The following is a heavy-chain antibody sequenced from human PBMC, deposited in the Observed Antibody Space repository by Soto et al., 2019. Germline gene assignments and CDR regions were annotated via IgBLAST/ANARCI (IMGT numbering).Heavy chain of an antibody. V-gene: IGHV4-59*08. J-gene: IGHJ4*02. CDR3: ARRTVNIRTFYSGLKTHCFDY. Sequence: SETLSLTCTVSGGSISSYYWSWIRQPPGKGLEWIWYIYYSGTTNYNPSLKSRVTISVDTSKNQFSLKLKSVTAADTAIYYCARRTVNIRTFYSGLKTHCFDYWGQGAPVTVSS. CDR1: GGSISSYY. D-gene: IGHD6-19*01. CDR2: IYYSGTT.